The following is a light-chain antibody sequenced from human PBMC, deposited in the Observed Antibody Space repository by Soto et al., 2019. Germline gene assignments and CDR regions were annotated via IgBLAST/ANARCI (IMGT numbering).Light chain of an antibody. CDR1: SSDVGSYNY. Sequence: QSALTQPASVSGSPGQSITISCTGTSSDVGSYNYVCWYQHHPGKAPKLIIYDVINRPSGVSNRFSGSKSGNTASLTISGLQAEDEADYYCSSIASRTTWVFGGGTKVTVL. V-gene: IGLV2-14*03. CDR2: DVI. CDR3: SSIASRTTWV. J-gene: IGLJ3*02.